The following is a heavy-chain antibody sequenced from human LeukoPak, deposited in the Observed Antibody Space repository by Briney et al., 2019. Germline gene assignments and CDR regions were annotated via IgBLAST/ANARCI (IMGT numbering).Heavy chain of an antibody. CDR1: GFTFDDYA. D-gene: IGHD3-10*01. CDR2: ISWNSGSI. J-gene: IGHJ4*02. Sequence: GGSLRPSCAASGFTFDDYAMHWVRQAPGKGLEWVSGISWNSGSIGYADSVKGRFTISRDNAKNSLYLQMNSLRAEDMALYYCARESTGFDYRGQGTLVTVSS. CDR3: ARESTGFDY. V-gene: IGHV3-9*03.